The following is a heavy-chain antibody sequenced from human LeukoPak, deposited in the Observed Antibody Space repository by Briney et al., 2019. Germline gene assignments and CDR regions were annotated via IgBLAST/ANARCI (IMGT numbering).Heavy chain of an antibody. V-gene: IGHV3-23*01. Sequence: GGSLRLSCAASGFTFSTYDMSWVRQAPGKGLEWVSLIWASGSTYYADSVKGRFTISRDNSENTLYLQMNSLGVEDTAVYYCATAHQFSFQAWGQGTLVTVSS. CDR1: GFTFSTYD. CDR3: ATAHQFSFQA. CDR2: IWASGST. J-gene: IGHJ1*01. D-gene: IGHD2-2*01.